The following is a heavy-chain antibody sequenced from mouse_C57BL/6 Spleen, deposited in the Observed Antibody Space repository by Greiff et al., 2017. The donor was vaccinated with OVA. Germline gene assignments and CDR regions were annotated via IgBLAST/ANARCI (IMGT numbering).Heavy chain of an antibody. J-gene: IGHJ1*03. V-gene: IGHV1-63*01. CDR1: GYTFTNYW. Sequence: VQLQESGAELVRPGTSVKMSCKASGYTFTNYWIGWAKQRPGHGLEWIGDIYPGGGYTNYNEKFKGKATLTADKYSSTAYMQFSSLTSEDSALSYCARSTTVVEDWYFDVWGTGTTVTVSS. CDR2: IYPGGGYT. CDR3: ARSTTVVEDWYFDV. D-gene: IGHD1-1*01.